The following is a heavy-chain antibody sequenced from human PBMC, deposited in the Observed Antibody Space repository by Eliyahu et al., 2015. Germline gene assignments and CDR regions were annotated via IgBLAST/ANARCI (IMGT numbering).Heavy chain of an antibody. CDR3: ARDSGHYYYGSGSYYSRGANDY. Sequence: SYWMHWVRQVPGKGLVWVSRINRDGSSTSYADSVKGRFTISRDNAKNTLYLQMNSLRAEDTAVYYCARDSGHYYYGSGSYYSRGANDYWGQGTLVTVSS. J-gene: IGHJ4*02. CDR1: SYW. V-gene: IGHV3-74*01. D-gene: IGHD3-10*01. CDR2: INRDGSST.